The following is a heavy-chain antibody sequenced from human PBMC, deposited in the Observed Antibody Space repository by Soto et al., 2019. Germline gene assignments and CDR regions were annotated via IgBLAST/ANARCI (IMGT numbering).Heavy chain of an antibody. CDR2: ISGSGGST. Sequence: GGSLRLSCAASGFTFSSYAMSWVRQAPGKGLEWVSAISGSGGSTYYADSVKGRFTISRDNSKNTLYLQMNSLRAEDTAVYYCAKDSRRWLQLRGGWFDPWGQGTLVTVSS. D-gene: IGHD1-1*01. CDR1: GFTFSSYA. CDR3: AKDSRRWLQLRGGWFDP. J-gene: IGHJ5*02. V-gene: IGHV3-23*01.